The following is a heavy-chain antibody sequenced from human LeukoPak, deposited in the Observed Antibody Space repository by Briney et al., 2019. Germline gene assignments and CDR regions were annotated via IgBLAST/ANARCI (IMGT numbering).Heavy chain of an antibody. CDR1: GFTFSTYF. V-gene: IGHV3-23*01. D-gene: IGHD4-17*01. CDR3: AKCTTRNSHYPIDS. Sequence: GGSLRLSCAASGFTFSTYFIHWVRQGPGKGLEWVSGISGSGGSTYYADSVKGRFTISRDNSKNTLYLQMNSLRAEDTAVYYCAKCTTRNSHYPIDSWGQGTLVTVSS. J-gene: IGHJ5*01. CDR2: ISGSGGST.